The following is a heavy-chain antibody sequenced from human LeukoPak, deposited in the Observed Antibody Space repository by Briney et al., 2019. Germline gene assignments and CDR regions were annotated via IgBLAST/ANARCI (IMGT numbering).Heavy chain of an antibody. CDR3: ARIAYTSSXDY. Sequence: SETLSLTCAVYGGSFSGYYWSWIRRPPGKGLEWIGEINHSGSTNYNPSLKSRGTISVDTSKNQFSLNLSSVTAADPAVYSCARIAYTSSXDYXXQGTXVTVS. D-gene: IGHD3-16*01. V-gene: IGHV4-34*01. J-gene: IGHJ4*02. CDR1: GGSFSGYY. CDR2: INHSGST.